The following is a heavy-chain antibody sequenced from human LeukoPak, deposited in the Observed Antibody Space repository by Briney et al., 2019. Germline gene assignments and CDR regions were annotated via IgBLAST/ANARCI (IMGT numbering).Heavy chain of an antibody. V-gene: IGHV4-30-4*07. CDR1: GGSISSGGYS. CDR3: ARGTTVSTPDFDY. Sequence: PSETLSLTCAVSGGSISSGGYSWTWLRQPPGTGLEWIGYFYYTGNTYYNPSLKSRVTISLDTSKNQFSLKLSSVTAADTAVYYCARGTTVSTPDFDYWGQGTLVTVSS. J-gene: IGHJ4*02. CDR2: FYYTGNT. D-gene: IGHD4-11*01.